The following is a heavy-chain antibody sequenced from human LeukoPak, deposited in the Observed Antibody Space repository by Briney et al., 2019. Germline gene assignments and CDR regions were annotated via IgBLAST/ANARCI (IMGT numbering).Heavy chain of an antibody. CDR3: AGGPQYGGSFAY. Sequence: PGGSLRLSCATSGFIFSGYEMAWVRQAPGMGLEWVSYISNSGSPIKYGDAVKGRFTISRDNSKNSVYLQMNSLSAGDTALYFCAGGPQYGGSFAYWGQGTLVTVFS. CDR2: ISNSGSPI. D-gene: IGHD1-26*01. CDR1: GFIFSGYE. J-gene: IGHJ4*02. V-gene: IGHV3-48*03.